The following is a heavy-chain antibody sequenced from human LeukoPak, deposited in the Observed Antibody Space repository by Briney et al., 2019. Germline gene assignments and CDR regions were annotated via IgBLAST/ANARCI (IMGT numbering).Heavy chain of an antibody. D-gene: IGHD6-19*01. J-gene: IGHJ5*02. Sequence: ASVKVSCKASGYTFTSYNINWVRQATGQGLEWVGWINPNIGDTGFAQKFQGRVTITRGTSISTAYMELSSLRSEDTAVYYCARGNVAGDNWFDTWGQGTLVTVSS. CDR2: INPNIGDT. CDR1: GYTFTSYN. CDR3: ARGNVAGDNWFDT. V-gene: IGHV1-8*03.